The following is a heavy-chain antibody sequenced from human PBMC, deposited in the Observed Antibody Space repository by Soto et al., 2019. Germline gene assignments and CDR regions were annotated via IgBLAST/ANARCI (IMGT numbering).Heavy chain of an antibody. V-gene: IGHV3-21*01. CDR3: ASELVWFGDYWFDP. Sequence: PGGSLRLSCAASGFTFSSYSMNWVRQAPGKGLEWVSSISSSSSYIYYADSVKGRFTISRDNAKNSLYLQMNSLRAEDTAVYYCASELVWFGDYWFDPWGQGTLVTVSS. D-gene: IGHD3-10*01. CDR1: GFTFSSYS. J-gene: IGHJ5*02. CDR2: ISSSSSYI.